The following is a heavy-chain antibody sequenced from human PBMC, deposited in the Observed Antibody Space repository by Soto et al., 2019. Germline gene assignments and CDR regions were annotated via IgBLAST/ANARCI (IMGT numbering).Heavy chain of an antibody. D-gene: IGHD2-21*02. Sequence: PGGSLRLSCAASGFTFSDYYMSWIRQAPGKGLEWVSYISSSGSTIYYADSVKGRFTISRDNAKNSLYLQMNSLRAEDTAVYYCTRHALQYCGGDCYLLPYFDLWGRGTLVTVSS. J-gene: IGHJ2*01. CDR1: GFTFSDYY. V-gene: IGHV3-11*01. CDR3: TRHALQYCGGDCYLLPYFDL. CDR2: ISSSGSTI.